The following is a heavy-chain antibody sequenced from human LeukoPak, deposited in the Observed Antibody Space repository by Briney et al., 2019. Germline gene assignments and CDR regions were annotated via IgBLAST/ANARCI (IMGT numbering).Heavy chain of an antibody. CDR2: ISDSGETS. CDR3: AKTDCTSSSCYTIDS. D-gene: IGHD2-2*02. CDR1: GFTFTYYA. J-gene: IGHJ4*02. V-gene: IGHV3-23*01. Sequence: GGSLRLSCAASGFTFTYYAMSWVRRAPGKGLEWVSVISDSGETSYADSGRGRFTISRDNSKNTLYLQMNSLRAEDTAVYYCAKTDCTSSSCYTIDSWGQGTLVTVSS.